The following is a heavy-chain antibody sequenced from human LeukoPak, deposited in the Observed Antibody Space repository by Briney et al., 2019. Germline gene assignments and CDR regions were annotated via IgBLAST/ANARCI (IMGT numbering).Heavy chain of an antibody. CDR1: GGSMSSSSYY. V-gene: IGHV4-39*01. J-gene: IGHJ4*02. D-gene: IGHD1-14*01. Sequence: SETLSLTCTVSGGSMSSSSYYWGWIRQPPGKGLEWFGSIYYSGSTYYNPSLKSRVTISVDTSKNQFSLKLSSVTAADTAVYYCARTYNTYYFDYWGQGTLVTVSS. CDR3: ARTYNTYYFDY. CDR2: IYYSGST.